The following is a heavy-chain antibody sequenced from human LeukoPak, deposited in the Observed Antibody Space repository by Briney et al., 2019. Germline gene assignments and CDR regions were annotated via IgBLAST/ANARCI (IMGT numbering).Heavy chain of an antibody. CDR2: IKSKTDGGTT. CDR1: GFTFTNAW. V-gene: IGHV3-15*01. J-gene: IGHJ4*02. D-gene: IGHD2-2*01. Sequence: GGSLRLSCAASGFTFTNAWMNWARQAPGKGLEWVGRIKSKTDGGTTDYAAPVKGRFTISRDDSKNTLYLQMNSLNTEDTAVYYCTAGYCISSSCLNFDDWGQGTLVTVSS. CDR3: TAGYCISSSCLNFDD.